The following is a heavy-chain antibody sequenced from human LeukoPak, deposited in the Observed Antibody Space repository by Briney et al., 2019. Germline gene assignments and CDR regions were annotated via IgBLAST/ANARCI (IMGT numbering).Heavy chain of an antibody. CDR1: GYTLTELS. CDR2: INPNSGGT. Sequence: ASVKVSCKVSGYTLTELSMHWVRQAPGQGLEWMGWINPNSGGTNYAQKFQGRVTMTRDTSISTAYMELSRLRSDDTAVYYCARVNYGSGSQNFDYWGQGTLVTVSS. CDR3: ARVNYGSGSQNFDY. V-gene: IGHV1-2*02. J-gene: IGHJ4*02. D-gene: IGHD3-10*01.